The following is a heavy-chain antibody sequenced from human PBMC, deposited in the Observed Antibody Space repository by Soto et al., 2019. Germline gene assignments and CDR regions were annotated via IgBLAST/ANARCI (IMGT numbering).Heavy chain of an antibody. V-gene: IGHV1-18*04. Sequence: ASVKVSCKASGYTFTSYGISWVREAPGQGLEWMGWISAYNGNTNYAQKLQGRVTMTTDTSTSTAYMELRSLRSDDTAVYYCARDLGSGWYHWFDPWGQGTLVTVSS. J-gene: IGHJ5*02. CDR1: GYTFTSYG. D-gene: IGHD6-19*01. CDR2: ISAYNGNT. CDR3: ARDLGSGWYHWFDP.